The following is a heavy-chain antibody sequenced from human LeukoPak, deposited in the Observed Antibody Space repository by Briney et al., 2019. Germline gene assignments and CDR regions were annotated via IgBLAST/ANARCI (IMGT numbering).Heavy chain of an antibody. D-gene: IGHD2-2*02. CDR1: GFTFSSYW. CDR3: ANARRHCRSTSCYIYFYYGMDV. Sequence: GGSLRLSCAASGFTFSSYWMNWARQAPGKGLEWVASINHNGNVNYYVDSVKGRFTISRDNPKNTLYLQMNSLRAEDTALYYCANARRHCRSTSCYIYFYYGMDVWGQGTTVTVSS. J-gene: IGHJ6*02. CDR2: INHNGNVN. V-gene: IGHV3-7*03.